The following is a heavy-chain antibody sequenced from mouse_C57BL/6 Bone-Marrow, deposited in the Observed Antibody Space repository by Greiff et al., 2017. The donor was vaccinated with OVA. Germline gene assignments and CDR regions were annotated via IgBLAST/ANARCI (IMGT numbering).Heavy chain of an antibody. V-gene: IGHV5-12*01. CDR3: ARRLRRLYWYFDV. CDR1: GFTFSDYY. Sequence: DVHLVESGGGLVQPGGSLKLSCAASGFTFSDYYMYWVRQTPEKRLEWVAYISNGGGSTYYPDTVKGRFTISRDNAKNTLYLQMSRLKSEDTAMYYCARRLRRLYWYFDVWGTGTTVTVSS. D-gene: IGHD2-4*01. CDR2: ISNGGGST. J-gene: IGHJ1*03.